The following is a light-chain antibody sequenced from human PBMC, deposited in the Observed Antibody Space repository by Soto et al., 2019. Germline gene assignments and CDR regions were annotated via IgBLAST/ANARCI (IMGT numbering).Light chain of an antibody. V-gene: IGKV3-20*01. CDR3: QQYARSPLT. CDR2: GAS. CDR1: QSVRSNY. J-gene: IGKJ4*01. Sequence: PGERATLSCRASQSVRSNYLAWYQQKPGQAPRLLIYGASSRATGIPDRFGGSGSGTDFTLTISRLEPEDFAVYYCQQYARSPLTFGGGTKVEIK.